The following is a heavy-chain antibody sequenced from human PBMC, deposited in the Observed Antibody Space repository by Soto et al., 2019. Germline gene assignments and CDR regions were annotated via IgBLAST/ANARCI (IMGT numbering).Heavy chain of an antibody. Sequence: SETLSLTCNSSGGPLSSFYYSWIRQAPGKGLEWIGYIYYTGSTNYNPSLKSRVTMSVDTSKNQFSLKLTSVTAAETAVYFCAVTRGGAHPHDIWGQGTMVTVSS. CDR1: GGPLSSFY. J-gene: IGHJ3*02. CDR3: AVTRGGAHPHDI. CDR2: IYYTGST. D-gene: IGHD2-21*02. V-gene: IGHV4-59*01.